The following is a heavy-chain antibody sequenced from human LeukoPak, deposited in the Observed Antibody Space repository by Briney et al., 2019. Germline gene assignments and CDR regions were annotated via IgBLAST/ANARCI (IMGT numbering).Heavy chain of an antibody. V-gene: IGHV3-30*18. D-gene: IGHD3-22*01. J-gene: IGHJ3*02. Sequence: GGSLRLSCAASGFTFSSYGMHWVRQAPGKGLEWVAVISYDGSNKYYADSVKGRFTISRDNSKNTLYLQMNSLRAEDTAVYYCAKAYYDSSGLDAFDIWGQGTMVTVSS. CDR1: GFTFSSYG. CDR2: ISYDGSNK. CDR3: AKAYYDSSGLDAFDI.